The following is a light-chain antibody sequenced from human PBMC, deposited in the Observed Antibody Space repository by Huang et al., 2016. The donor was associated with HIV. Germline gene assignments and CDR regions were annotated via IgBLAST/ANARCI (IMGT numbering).Light chain of an antibody. V-gene: IGKV3-20*01. J-gene: IGKJ1*01. Sequence: EIVLTQSPGTLSLSPGERATLSCRASQSVSNTYLAWYQQKPGQAPRLLIYGASSRAPGIPYRFSSGASGTDFTLTINRLEPEDFAVYYCQQYGDSPPTFDQGTKVEIK. CDR1: QSVSNTY. CDR3: QQYGDSPPT. CDR2: GAS.